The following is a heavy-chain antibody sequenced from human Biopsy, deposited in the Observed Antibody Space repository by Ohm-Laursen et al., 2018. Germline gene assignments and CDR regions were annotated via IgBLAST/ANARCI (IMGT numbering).Heavy chain of an antibody. V-gene: IGHV4-4*07. Sequence: GTLSLTCPVSGGFISTYYWNWIRQPSGKALEWIGRIYNTGSTNYNPSLQSRVTMSVDTSKNQFSLKMSSVTAADTAVYYCARDLPYYVNSGYGAFDMWGQGTMVTVSS. J-gene: IGHJ3*02. D-gene: IGHD3-22*01. CDR2: IYNTGST. CDR3: ARDLPYYVNSGYGAFDM. CDR1: GGFISTYY.